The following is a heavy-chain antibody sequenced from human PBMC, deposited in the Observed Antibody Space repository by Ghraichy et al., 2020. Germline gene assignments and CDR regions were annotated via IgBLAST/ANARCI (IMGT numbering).Heavy chain of an antibody. CDR1: GYTFTGYY. J-gene: IGHJ4*02. D-gene: IGHD2-21*01. CDR2: INPNSGGT. V-gene: IGHV1-2*02. CDR3: ARDPPVVAATGDY. Sequence: ASVKVSCKASGYTFTGYYMHWVRQAPGQGLEWMGWINPNSGGTNYAQKFQGRVTMTRDTSISTAYMELSRLRSDDTAVYYCARDPPVVAATGDYWGQGTLVTVSS.